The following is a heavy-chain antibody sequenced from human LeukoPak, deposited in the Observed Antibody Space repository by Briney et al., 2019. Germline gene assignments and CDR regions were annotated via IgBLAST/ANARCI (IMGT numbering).Heavy chain of an antibody. CDR1: GGTYSSYA. CDR3: ARGIGTATPFDY. V-gene: IGHV1-69*04. J-gene: IGHJ4*02. D-gene: IGHD5-12*01. Sequence: ASVKVSCKASGGTYSSYAISWVRQAPGQGLEWMGRIIPILGIANYAQKFQGRVTITADKSTSTAYMELSSLRSEDTAVYYCARGIGTATPFDYWGQGTLVTVSS. CDR2: IIPILGIA.